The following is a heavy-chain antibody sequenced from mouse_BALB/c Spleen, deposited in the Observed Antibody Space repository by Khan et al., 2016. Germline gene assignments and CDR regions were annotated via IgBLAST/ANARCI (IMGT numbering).Heavy chain of an antibody. CDR1: GFTFSSFG. CDR2: ISSGSSTI. J-gene: IGHJ3*01. V-gene: IGHV5-17*02. CDR3: ARTFYDYDGFAY. Sequence: EVELVESGGGLVQPGGSRKLSCAASGFTFSSFGMHWVRQAPEKGLEWVAYISSGSSTIYYADTVKGRFTISRDNPKNTLFLQMTSLRSEDTAMCYCARTFYDYDGFAYWGQGTLVTVSA. D-gene: IGHD2-4*01.